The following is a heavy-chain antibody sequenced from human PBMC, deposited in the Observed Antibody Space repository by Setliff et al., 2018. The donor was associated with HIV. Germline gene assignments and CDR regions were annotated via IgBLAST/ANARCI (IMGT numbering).Heavy chain of an antibody. Sequence: SETLSLTCTVSGGSIGSYYWNWIRQSPGKGLEWIGYIYYSGTTNYNPSLKSRLTVSVDTSKNQFSLDLSSVTAADTAIYYCARDGRYYDILSGHYSSPDHNMDVWGKGTTVTVSS. CDR3: ARDGRYYDILSGHYSSPDHNMDV. CDR2: IYYSGTT. V-gene: IGHV4-59*12. J-gene: IGHJ6*03. D-gene: IGHD3-9*01. CDR1: GGSIGSYY.